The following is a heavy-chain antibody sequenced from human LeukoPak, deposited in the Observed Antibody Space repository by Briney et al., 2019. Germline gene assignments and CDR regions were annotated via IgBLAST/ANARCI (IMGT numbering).Heavy chain of an antibody. CDR3: ARDLRESYSFGASIAAAGNFDY. CDR1: GYTFTSYY. D-gene: IGHD6-13*01. J-gene: IGHJ4*02. Sequence: ASVKVSCKASGYTFTSYYMHWVRQAPGQGLEWMGIINPSGGSTSYAQKFQGRVTVTRDTSTSTVYMELSSLRSEDTAVYYCARDLRESYSFGASIAAAGNFDYWGQGTLVTVSS. V-gene: IGHV1-46*01. CDR2: INPSGGST.